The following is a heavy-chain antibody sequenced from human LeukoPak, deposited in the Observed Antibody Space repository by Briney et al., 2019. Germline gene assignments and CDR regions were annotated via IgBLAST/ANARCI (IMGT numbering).Heavy chain of an antibody. CDR3: ARHQPFDP. CDR1: GGSINTYY. V-gene: IGHV4-59*08. J-gene: IGHJ5*02. Sequence: SETLSLTCIVSGGSINTYYWSWIRQPPGKRLEWIGFISNGGSPSYNPSLKSRVTISADTSKNQISLKVTSVTAADTAVYYCARHQPFDPWGQGILVTVSS. CDR2: ISNGGSP.